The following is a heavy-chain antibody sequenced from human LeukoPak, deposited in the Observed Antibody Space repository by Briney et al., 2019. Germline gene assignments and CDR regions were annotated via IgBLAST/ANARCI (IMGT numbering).Heavy chain of an antibody. CDR3: ARGRSTGYPYYFEY. CDR1: GYTFTSYG. Sequence: ASVKVSCKASGYTFTSYGINWVRQATGQGLEWMGWMNPNSGSTGYAQKFQGRVTITRNTSISTAYMELSGLRSEDTAVYYCARGRSTGYPYYFEYWGQGTLVTVSS. V-gene: IGHV1-8*03. J-gene: IGHJ4*02. CDR2: MNPNSGST. D-gene: IGHD5-12*01.